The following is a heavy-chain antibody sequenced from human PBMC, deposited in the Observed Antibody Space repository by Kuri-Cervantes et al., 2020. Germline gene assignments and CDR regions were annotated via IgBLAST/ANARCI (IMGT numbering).Heavy chain of an antibody. V-gene: IGHV3-21*03. D-gene: IGHD5-18*01. J-gene: IGHJ4*02. CDR2: ISSSGTYI. Sequence: LSLTCAASGFSVSSYTMNWVRQAPGQGLEWVSSISSSGTYIYYADSVKGRFTISRDSAKNSLYLQMNSLRVEDTAVYYCARGRAVHLWLCDYWGQGTVVTVSS. CDR1: GFSVSSYT. CDR3: ARGRAVHLWLCDY.